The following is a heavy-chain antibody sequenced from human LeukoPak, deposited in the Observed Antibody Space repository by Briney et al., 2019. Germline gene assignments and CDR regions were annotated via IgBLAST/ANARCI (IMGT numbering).Heavy chain of an antibody. CDR3: AKEFDSSGWGNYFDY. J-gene: IGHJ4*02. D-gene: IGHD6-19*01. V-gene: IGHV3-48*03. Sequence: GGSLRLSCAASGFTFSSYEMNWVRQAPGKGLEWVSYISSSGSTIYYADSVKGRFTISRDNAKNSLYLQMNSLRAEDTAVYYCAKEFDSSGWGNYFDYWGQGTLVTVSS. CDR2: ISSSGSTI. CDR1: GFTFSSYE.